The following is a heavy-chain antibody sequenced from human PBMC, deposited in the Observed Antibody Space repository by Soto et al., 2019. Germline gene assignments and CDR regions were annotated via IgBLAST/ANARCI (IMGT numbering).Heavy chain of an antibody. CDR3: ARDRGRPMEY. CDR2: ISSSSSYI. V-gene: IGHV3-21*01. J-gene: IGHJ4*02. D-gene: IGHD3-10*01. Sequence: EVQLVESGGGLVKPGGSLRLSCAASGFTFSSYSMNWVRQAPGKGLEWVSSISSSSSYIYYADSVKGGFTISRDNAKNSLYLQMNSRRAEATAEYYCARDRGRPMEYWGQGTLVTVSS. CDR1: GFTFSSYS.